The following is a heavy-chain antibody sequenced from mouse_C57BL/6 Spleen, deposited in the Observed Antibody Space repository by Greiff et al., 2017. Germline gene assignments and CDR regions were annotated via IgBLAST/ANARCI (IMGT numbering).Heavy chain of an antibody. CDR3: TRGYYGYDGFAY. CDR1: GYTFTDYE. V-gene: IGHV1-15*01. J-gene: IGHJ3*01. CDR2: IDPETGGT. D-gene: IGHD2-2*01. Sequence: VQLQQSGAELVRPGASVTLSCKASGYTFTDYEMHWVKQTPVHGLEWIGAIDPETGGTAYNQKFKGKAILTADKSSSTAYMELRSLTSEDSAVYYCTRGYYGYDGFAYWGQGTLVTVSA.